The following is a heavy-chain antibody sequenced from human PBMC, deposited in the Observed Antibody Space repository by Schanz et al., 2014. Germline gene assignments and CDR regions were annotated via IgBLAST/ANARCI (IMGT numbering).Heavy chain of an antibody. J-gene: IGHJ4*02. CDR1: GFTFSSYA. Sequence: EVQLVESGGGLVQPGGSLRLSCAASGFTFSSYAMSWVRQAPGKGLEWVSFVHPGGSTYYPDSVKGRFTISRDSSKNTLYLQMNSLRPEDTAIYYCAKNQYDDVDLSSFYFDVWGQGTLVTVSS. D-gene: IGHD3-10*02. V-gene: IGHV3-23*03. CDR2: FVHPGGST. CDR3: AKNQYDDVDLSSFYFDV.